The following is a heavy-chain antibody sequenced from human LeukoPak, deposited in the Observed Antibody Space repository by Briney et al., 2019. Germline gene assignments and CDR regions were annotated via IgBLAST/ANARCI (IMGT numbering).Heavy chain of an antibody. D-gene: IGHD1-14*01. CDR3: ARHPGN. CDR2: IYSGGAI. Sequence: GGSLRLSCVASGFAVGSNYMSWVRQAPGKGLEWVSLIYSGGAIRYADSVKGRFTISRDSSKNTLFLQMNDLTVEDTARYYCARHPGNWGQGILVTVSS. V-gene: IGHV3-53*01. CDR1: GFAVGSNY. J-gene: IGHJ4*02.